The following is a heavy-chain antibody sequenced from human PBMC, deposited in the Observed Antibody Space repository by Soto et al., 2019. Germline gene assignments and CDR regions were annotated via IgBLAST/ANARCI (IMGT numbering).Heavy chain of an antibody. CDR3: ARDRELLWFGELTN. CDR2: ISVYNGNT. J-gene: IGHJ4*02. V-gene: IGHV1-18*01. CDR1: GYTFTSYG. Sequence: ASVKVSCKASGYTFTSYGISWVRQAPGQGLEWMGWISVYNGNTNFAHKLQGRVTMTTDTSTSTAYMELRSLRSDDTAVYYCARDRELLWFGELTNWGQGTLVTVSS. D-gene: IGHD3-10*01.